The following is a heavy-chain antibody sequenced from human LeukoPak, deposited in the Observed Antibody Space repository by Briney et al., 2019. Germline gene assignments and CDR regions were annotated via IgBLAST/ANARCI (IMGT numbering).Heavy chain of an antibody. V-gene: IGHV4-59*11. D-gene: IGHD6-6*01. CDR3: ARGRSIAARPVDY. J-gene: IGHJ4*02. Sequence: SETLSLTCTVSGGPIISHYWTWIRQSPVKGLEWIGDISNSGSTNYNPSLKSRVTISVDTSKNQFSLKLSSVTAADTAVYYCARGRSIAARPVDYWGQGTLVTVSS. CDR2: ISNSGST. CDR1: GGPIISHY.